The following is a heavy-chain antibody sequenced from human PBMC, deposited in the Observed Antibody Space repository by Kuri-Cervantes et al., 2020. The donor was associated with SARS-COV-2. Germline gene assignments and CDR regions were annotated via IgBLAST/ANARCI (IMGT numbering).Heavy chain of an antibody. V-gene: IGHV3-7*01. D-gene: IGHD5-12*01. CDR1: GLTFSSYA. J-gene: IGHJ4*02. CDR2: IKQDGSEK. Sequence: GESLKISCAASGLTFSSYAMSWVRQAPGKGLEWVANIKQDGSEKYYVDSVKGRFTISRDNAKNSLYLQMNSLRAEDTAVYYCARETSGYEYYFDYWGQGTLVTVSS. CDR3: ARETSGYEYYFDY.